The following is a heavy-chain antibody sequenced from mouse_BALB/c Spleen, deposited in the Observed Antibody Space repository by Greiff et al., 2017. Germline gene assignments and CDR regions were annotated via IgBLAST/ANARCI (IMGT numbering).Heavy chain of an antibody. CDR2: ISDGGSYT. D-gene: IGHD1-1*01. J-gene: IGHJ4*01. CDR3: ARAHYYYGSSYDYAMDY. V-gene: IGHV5-4*02. Sequence: EVQGVESGGGLVKPGGSLKLSCAASGFTFSDYYMYWVRQTPEKRLEWVATISDGGSYTYYPDSVKGRFTISRDNAKNNLYLQMSSLKSEDTAMYYCARAHYYYGSSYDYAMDYWGQGTSATVSS. CDR1: GFTFSDYY.